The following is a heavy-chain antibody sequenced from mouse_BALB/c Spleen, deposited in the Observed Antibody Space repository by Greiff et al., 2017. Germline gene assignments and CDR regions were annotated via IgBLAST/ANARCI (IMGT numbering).Heavy chain of an antibody. Sequence: EVQGVESGGGLVKPGGSLKLSCAASGFTFSDYYMYWVRQTPEKRLEWVATISDGGSYTYYPDSVKGRFTISRDNAKNNLYLQMSSLKSEDTAMYYCARESDSSGYDAMDYWGQGTSVTVSS. V-gene: IGHV5-4*02. CDR2: ISDGGSYT. CDR3: ARESDSSGYDAMDY. CDR1: GFTFSDYY. D-gene: IGHD3-2*01. J-gene: IGHJ4*01.